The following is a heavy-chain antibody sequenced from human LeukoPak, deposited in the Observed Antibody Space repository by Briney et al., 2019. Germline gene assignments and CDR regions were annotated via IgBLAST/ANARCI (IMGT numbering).Heavy chain of an antibody. Sequence: GGSLRLSCAASGFTFSSFAMSWVRQAPGKGLEWVSRISGSGGSTYYADSVKGRFTISRDNSKNTLFLQMNSLRAEDTAAYYCAKYYTRGSYERLNYWGQGTLVTVSP. J-gene: IGHJ4*02. CDR2: ISGSGGST. CDR3: AKYYTRGSYERLNY. D-gene: IGHD1-26*01. V-gene: IGHV3-23*01. CDR1: GFTFSSFA.